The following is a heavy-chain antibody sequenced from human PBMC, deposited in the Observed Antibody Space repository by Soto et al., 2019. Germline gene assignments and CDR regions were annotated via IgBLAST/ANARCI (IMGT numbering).Heavy chain of an antibody. Sequence: GASLRLPTAASAFTSIPCAEHLFLLAPGKGMEWVTVISSDGSHKYYADSVKGRFTISRDNSKHTLYLQMNSLRLEDTAVYYCATDGLHGRRDAGFYYFDYWGQGT. D-gene: IGHD4-17*01. J-gene: IGHJ4*02. CDR2: ISSDGSHK. CDR3: ATDGLHGRRDAGFYYFDY. V-gene: IGHV3-30*03. CDR1: AFTSIPCA.